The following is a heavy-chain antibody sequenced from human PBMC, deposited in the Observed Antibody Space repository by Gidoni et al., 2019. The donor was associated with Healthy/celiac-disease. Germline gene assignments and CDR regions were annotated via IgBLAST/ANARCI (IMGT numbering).Heavy chain of an antibody. CDR2: MYYSGSD. CDR1: GGPISSSSYY. D-gene: IGHD6-19*01. J-gene: IGHJ5*02. Sequence: QLQLQESGPGLVKHSETLLLTCTGSGGPISSSSYYWGWIRQPPGKGLEWIGSMYYSGSDYYNPSLKRRVPISVDTSKNQFSLNLSSVTAADTAVYYCARLSSGWYNNWFDPWGQGTLVTVSS. V-gene: IGHV4-39*01. CDR3: ARLSSGWYNNWFDP.